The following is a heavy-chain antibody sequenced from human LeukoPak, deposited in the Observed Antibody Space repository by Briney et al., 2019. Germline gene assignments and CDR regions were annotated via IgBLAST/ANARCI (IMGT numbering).Heavy chain of an antibody. CDR2: MNPNSGNT. CDR1: GYTFTSYD. J-gene: IGHJ3*02. Sequence: ASVKVSCKASGYTFTSYDINWVRQATGQGLEWMGWMNPNSGNTGYAQKFQGRVTITADESTSTAYMELSSLRSEDTAVYYCARGGTVWVGAFDIWGQGTMVTVSS. D-gene: IGHD4-11*01. V-gene: IGHV1-8*03. CDR3: ARGGTVWVGAFDI.